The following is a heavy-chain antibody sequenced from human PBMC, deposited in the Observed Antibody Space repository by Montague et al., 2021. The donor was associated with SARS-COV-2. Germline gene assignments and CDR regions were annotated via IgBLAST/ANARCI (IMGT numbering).Heavy chain of an antibody. CDR2: IYYSGST. D-gene: IGHD3-22*01. Sequence: TLSLTCTVSGGSISSGGYYWSWIRQHPGKGLEWIGHIYYSGSTYDNPSLKSRVTISVDTSKNQFSLKLSSVTAADTAVYYCARAGTITMIVVVIDAFDTRRQGTM. V-gene: IGHV4-31*03. J-gene: IGHJ3*02. CDR3: ARAGTITMIVVVIDAFDT. CDR1: GGSISSGGYY.